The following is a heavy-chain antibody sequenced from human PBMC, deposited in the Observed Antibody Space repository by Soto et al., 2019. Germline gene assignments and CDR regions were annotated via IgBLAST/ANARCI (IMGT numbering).Heavy chain of an antibody. Sequence: QVQLVQSGGEVKKPGASVKVSCKASGYTFSTYGISWVRQAPGQGLEWMGWISAYIYATNEAEQLQGRVTMATDTSPSTAYMELRSLRSDDTAVYYCARTWSAYRHIEYWGQGTRGTVSS. J-gene: IGHJ4*02. V-gene: IGHV1-18*01. CDR1: GYTFSTYG. CDR3: ARTWSAYRHIEY. CDR2: ISAYIYAT. D-gene: IGHD3-3*01.